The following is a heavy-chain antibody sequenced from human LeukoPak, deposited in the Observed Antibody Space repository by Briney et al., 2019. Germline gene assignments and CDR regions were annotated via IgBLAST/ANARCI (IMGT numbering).Heavy chain of an antibody. CDR2: ISGSGGST. CDR3: AKGRMATRGWDYYYYYMDV. V-gene: IGHV3-23*01. D-gene: IGHD5-24*01. J-gene: IGHJ6*03. Sequence: GGSLRLSCAASGFTFSSYAMSWVRQAPGKGLEWVSAISGSGGSTYYADSVKGRFTISRDNSKDTLYLQMNSLRAEDTAVYYCAKGRMATRGWDYYYYYMDVWGKGTTVPVSS. CDR1: GFTFSSYA.